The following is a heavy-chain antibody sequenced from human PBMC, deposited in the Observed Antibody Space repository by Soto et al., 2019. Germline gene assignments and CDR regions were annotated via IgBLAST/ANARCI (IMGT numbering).Heavy chain of an antibody. D-gene: IGHD6-25*01. CDR1: GGSFSGYY. V-gene: IGHV4-34*01. Sequence: SETLSLTCAVYGGSFSGYYWSWIRQPPGKGLEWIGEINHSGSTNYNPSLKSRVTISVDTSKNQFSLKLSSVTAADTAVYYCARESLYLPQTKYSSGWKRANYFDYWGQGTLVTVSS. CDR3: ARESLYLPQTKYSSGWKRANYFDY. J-gene: IGHJ4*02. CDR2: INHSGST.